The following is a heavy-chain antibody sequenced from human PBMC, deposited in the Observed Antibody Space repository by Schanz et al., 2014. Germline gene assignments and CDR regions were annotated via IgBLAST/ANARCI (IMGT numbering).Heavy chain of an antibody. J-gene: IGHJ4*02. V-gene: IGHV3-7*01. CDR1: GFTFSTYA. D-gene: IGHD1-1*01. CDR3: ARDGIAATTDFEY. CDR2: TNEDGHEK. Sequence: EVQLVESGGGLVQPGGSLRLSCATSGFTFSTYAMSWVRQPPGKGLEWVASTNEDGHEKSYVDSVQGRFTISRDNAKNSLYLQMDSLRGDDTAVYYCARDGIAATTDFEYWGQGTLVTVSS.